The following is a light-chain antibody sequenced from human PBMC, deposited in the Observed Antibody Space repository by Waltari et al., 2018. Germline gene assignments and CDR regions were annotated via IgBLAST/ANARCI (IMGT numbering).Light chain of an antibody. CDR2: DVT. Sequence: QSALTQPASVSGSPGQSITIPCTGTSSDVAGFNRVSWYQQHPGKAPKVMIYDVTNRPSGVSNRFSGSKSGNTATLTISGLQAEDEADYYCMSYTSRHTMIFGGGTRLTVL. CDR3: MSYTSRHTMI. J-gene: IGLJ2*01. CDR1: SSDVAGFNR. V-gene: IGLV2-14*01.